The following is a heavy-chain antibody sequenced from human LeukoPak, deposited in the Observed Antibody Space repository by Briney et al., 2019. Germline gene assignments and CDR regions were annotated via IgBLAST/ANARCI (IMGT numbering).Heavy chain of an antibody. CDR3: ARENIVVVPAAIPDYYYYYMDV. J-gene: IGHJ6*03. Sequence: SVKVSCKASGGTFSSYAISWVRQAPGQGLEWMGGIVPIFGTANYAQKFQGRVTITTDESTSTAYMELSSLRSEDTAVYYCARENIVVVPAAIPDYYYYYMDVWGKGTTDTVSS. CDR2: IVPIFGTA. D-gene: IGHD2-2*01. CDR1: GGTFSSYA. V-gene: IGHV1-69*05.